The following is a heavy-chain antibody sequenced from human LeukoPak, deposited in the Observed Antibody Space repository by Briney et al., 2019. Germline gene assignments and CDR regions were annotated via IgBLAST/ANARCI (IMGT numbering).Heavy chain of an antibody. Sequence: PGGSLRLSCAASGFTFSSYSMNWVRQAPGKGLEWVSYISSSSTIYYADSVKGRFTISRDNAKNSLYLQMNSLRDEDTAVYYCAGDHGGVGYYFDYWGQGTLVTVSS. CDR2: ISSSSTI. CDR3: AGDHGGVGYYFDY. J-gene: IGHJ4*02. V-gene: IGHV3-48*02. CDR1: GFTFSSYS. D-gene: IGHD3-16*01.